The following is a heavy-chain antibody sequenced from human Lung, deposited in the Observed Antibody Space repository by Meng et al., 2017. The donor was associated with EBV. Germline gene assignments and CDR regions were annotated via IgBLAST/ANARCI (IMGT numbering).Heavy chain of an antibody. CDR1: CGPISSDGYY. Sequence: HVPPQEAGPGLVKPSQTLSLTCTVSCGPISSDGYYWSWIRQPPGQGLEWIGYIYDSGSTNYNPSLKGRVTISLDKSKNQFSLTLRSVTAADTAVYYCARDPYATGWAGWGQGTLVTVSS. J-gene: IGHJ4*02. CDR2: IYDSGST. V-gene: IGHV4-30-4*01. CDR3: ARDPYATGWAG. D-gene: IGHD6-19*01.